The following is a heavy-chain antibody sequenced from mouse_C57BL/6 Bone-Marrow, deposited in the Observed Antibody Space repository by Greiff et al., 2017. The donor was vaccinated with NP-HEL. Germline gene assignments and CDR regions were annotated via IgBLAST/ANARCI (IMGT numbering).Heavy chain of an antibody. J-gene: IGHJ4*01. CDR1: GYTFTSYW. Sequence: VQLQQPGAELVKPGASVKLSCKASGYTFTSYWMHWVKQRPGRGLEWIGRIDPNSGGTKYNEKFKSKATLTVDKPSSTAYMQLSSLTSEDSAVYYCARPTIVTTLYYYAMDYWGQGTSVTVSS. CDR3: ARPTIVTTLYYYAMDY. D-gene: IGHD2-5*01. CDR2: IDPNSGGT. V-gene: IGHV1-72*01.